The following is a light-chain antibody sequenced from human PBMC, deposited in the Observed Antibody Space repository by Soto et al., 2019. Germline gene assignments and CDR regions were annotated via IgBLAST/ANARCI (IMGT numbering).Light chain of an antibody. J-gene: IGKJ1*01. CDR3: QNYNRAPRT. V-gene: IGKV1-27*01. CDR2: AAS. CDR1: QGISND. Sequence: DIRMTQSPSSLSAYVGDRVTITCRASQGISNDLAWYQQKPGKVPKLLIYAASTLESGVPSRFSGRGSGTDFALTISSLQPGDVATYYCQNYNRAPRTFGQGTKADIK.